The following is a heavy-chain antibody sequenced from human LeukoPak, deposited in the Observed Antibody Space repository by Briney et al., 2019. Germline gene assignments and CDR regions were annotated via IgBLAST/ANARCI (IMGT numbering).Heavy chain of an antibody. CDR2: VNPNSGGT. V-gene: IGHV1-2*02. D-gene: IGHD3-10*01. CDR3: ARQPGDYNY. Sequence: ASVTVSCKASGYTFAGYYIHWVRQAPGQGLEWMGWVNPNSGGTNYAQKFQGRVTMTRDASISTAYMELSGLRSDDTAVYYCARQPGDYNYWGQGTLVTVSS. J-gene: IGHJ4*02. CDR1: GYTFAGYY.